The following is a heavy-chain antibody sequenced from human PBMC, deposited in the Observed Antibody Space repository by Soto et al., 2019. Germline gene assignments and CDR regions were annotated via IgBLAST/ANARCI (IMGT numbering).Heavy chain of an antibody. D-gene: IGHD6-19*01. CDR2: ISYDGSNK. V-gene: IGHV3-30-3*01. Sequence: QVQLVESGGGVVQPGRSLRLSCAASGFTFSSYAMHWVRQAPGKGLEWVAVISYDGSNKYYADSVKGRFTISRDNSKNTLYLQMNSLRAEDTAVYYCARDSGWYRSTADYFDYWGQGTLVTVSS. CDR1: GFTFSSYA. CDR3: ARDSGWYRSTADYFDY. J-gene: IGHJ4*02.